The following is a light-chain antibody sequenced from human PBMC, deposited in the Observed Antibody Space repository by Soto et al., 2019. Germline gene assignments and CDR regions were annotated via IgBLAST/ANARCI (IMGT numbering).Light chain of an antibody. Sequence: DIQMTQSPSTLSASVGDRVTITCRASQSISSWLAWYQQKPGKAPKLLIYKASSLESGVASRFSGSGSGTEFTITISSLQDVDFETYYCQQYNSYPWTFGQGTKVEIK. CDR1: QSISSW. J-gene: IGKJ1*01. CDR3: QQYNSYPWT. V-gene: IGKV1-5*03. CDR2: KAS.